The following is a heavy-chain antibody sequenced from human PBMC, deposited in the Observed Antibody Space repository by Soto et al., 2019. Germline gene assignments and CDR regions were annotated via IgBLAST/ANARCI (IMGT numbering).Heavy chain of an antibody. V-gene: IGHV4-31*03. D-gene: IGHD6-19*01. CDR2: IYYSGST. J-gene: IGHJ4*02. Sequence: SETLSLTCPFSGFSISSGGYYWSWIRQHPGKGLEWIGYIYYSGSTYYNPSLKSRVTISVDTSKNQFSLKLSSVTAADTAVYYCARFSISGLAIDYWGQGTLVTVFS. CDR1: GFSISSGGYY. CDR3: ARFSISGLAIDY.